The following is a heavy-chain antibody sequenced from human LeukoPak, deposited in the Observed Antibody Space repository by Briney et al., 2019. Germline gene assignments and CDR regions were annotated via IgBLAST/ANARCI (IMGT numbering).Heavy chain of an antibody. V-gene: IGHV1-18*01. CDR3: ARARVVVAATGPVPIDY. CDR2: ISAYNGNT. J-gene: IGHJ4*02. CDR1: GYTFTSYG. Sequence: ASVKVSCKASGYTFTSYGISWVRQAPGQGLEWMGWISAYNGNTNYAQKLQGRVTMTTDTYTSTAYMELRSLRSDDTAVYYCARARVVVAATGPVPIDYWGQGTLVTVSS. D-gene: IGHD2-15*01.